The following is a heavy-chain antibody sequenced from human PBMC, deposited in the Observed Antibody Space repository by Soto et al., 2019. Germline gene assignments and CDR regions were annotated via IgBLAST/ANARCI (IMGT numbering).Heavy chain of an antibody. CDR2: ISAYNGNT. CDR3: ARGYDILTGYYKAPNHAFDI. V-gene: IGHV1-18*01. Sequence: GASVKVSCKASGYTFTSYGISWVRQAPGQGLEWMGWISAYNGNTNYAQKLQGRVTMTTDTSTSTAYMELRSLRSDDTAVYYCARGYDILTGYYKAPNHAFDIWGQGTMVTVSS. D-gene: IGHD3-9*01. CDR1: GYTFTSYG. J-gene: IGHJ3*02.